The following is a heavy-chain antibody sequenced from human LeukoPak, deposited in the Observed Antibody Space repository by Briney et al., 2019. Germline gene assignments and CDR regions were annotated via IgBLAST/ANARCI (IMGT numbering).Heavy chain of an antibody. V-gene: IGHV1-2*02. Sequence: ASVKVSCKASGYTFTGYYIHWVRQAPGQVLEWMGWINPNINGTNYAQKFQGRVTMTGDRSISTAYMELTRLRSDDTAVYYCARAPGPSIAVAGTGSFDPWGQGTLVTVSS. J-gene: IGHJ5*02. CDR3: ARAPGPSIAVAGTGSFDP. CDR1: GYTFTGYY. CDR2: INPNINGT. D-gene: IGHD6-19*01.